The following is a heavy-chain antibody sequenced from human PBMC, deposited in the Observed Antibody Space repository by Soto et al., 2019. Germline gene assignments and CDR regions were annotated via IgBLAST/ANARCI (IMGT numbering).Heavy chain of an antibody. CDR1: GYTFTSDA. CDR3: ARGRIAARPSDY. J-gene: IGHJ4*02. CDR2: INAGNGNT. V-gene: IGHV1-3*01. Sequence: ASVKVSCKASGYTFTSDAMHWVRQAPGQRLEWMGWINAGNGNTKYSQKFQGRVTITRDTSASTAYMELSSLRSEDTAVYYCARGRIAARPSDYWGQGTLVTVS. D-gene: IGHD6-6*01.